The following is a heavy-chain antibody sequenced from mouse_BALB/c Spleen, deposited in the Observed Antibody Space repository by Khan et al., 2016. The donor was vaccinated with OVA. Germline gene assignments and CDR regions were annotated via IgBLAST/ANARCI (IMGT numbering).Heavy chain of an antibody. J-gene: IGHJ2*01. CDR1: FYTFTSYW. CDR3: ARIKKIVATYFDY. Sequence: QVQLQPPFSSLFPSFSSFNMSFNSSFYTFTSYWMHWVKQRLGQGLEWFAETNPTNGRTYYNEKFKGKATLTVDKSSSTAYMLLSGPTFEDSAVYYCARIKKIVATYFDYWGQGTTLTVSS. D-gene: IGHD1-1*01. V-gene: IGHV1S81*02. CDR2: TNPTNGRT.